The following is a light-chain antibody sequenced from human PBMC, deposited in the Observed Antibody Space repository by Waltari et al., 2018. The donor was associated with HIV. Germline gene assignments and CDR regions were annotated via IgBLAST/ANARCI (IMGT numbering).Light chain of an antibody. CDR3: QSYDSSNWV. Sequence: NFMLTQPHSVSESPGKTVTISCTRSSGSIASNYVQWYQQRPGSAPTPVIDEDNQRPSGVPDRFSGSIDSSSNSASLTISGLKTEDEADYYCQSYDSSNWVFGGGTKLTVL. V-gene: IGLV6-57*04. J-gene: IGLJ3*02. CDR1: SGSIASNY. CDR2: EDN.